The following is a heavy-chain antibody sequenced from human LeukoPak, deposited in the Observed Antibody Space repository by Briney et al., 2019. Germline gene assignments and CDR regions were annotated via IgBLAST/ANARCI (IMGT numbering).Heavy chain of an antibody. V-gene: IGHV3-23*01. CDR1: GFTFSSYA. Sequence: GGSLRLSCAASGFTFSSYAMSWVRQAPGKGLEWVSSISISGGTTYYADPVKGRFTISRENSKSTLYLQMNNLRADDTAVYYCANEIRPNDYWGQGTLVTVSS. J-gene: IGHJ4*02. CDR3: ANEIRPNDY. CDR2: ISISGGTT. D-gene: IGHD4-17*01.